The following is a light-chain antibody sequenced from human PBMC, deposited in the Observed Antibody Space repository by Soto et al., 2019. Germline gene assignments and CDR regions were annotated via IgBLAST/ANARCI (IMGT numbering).Light chain of an antibody. V-gene: IGLV2-14*01. Sequence: QSVLTQPASVSGSPGQSITISCNGTSSDVGGSKYVSWYQQHPGKAPKLIIYEATNRPSGVSNRFSASKSGNTASLTISGLQAEDEADYYCGSYTTTSTRVFGGGTKLTVL. CDR2: EAT. J-gene: IGLJ3*02. CDR1: SSDVGGSKY. CDR3: GSYTTTSTRV.